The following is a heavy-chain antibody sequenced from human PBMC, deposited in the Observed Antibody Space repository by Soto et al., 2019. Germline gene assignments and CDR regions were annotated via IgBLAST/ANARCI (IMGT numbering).Heavy chain of an antibody. J-gene: IGHJ6*02. Sequence: PGGSLRLSCAASGFTFSDYWMHWVRQVPGRGLVWVSRINIDGTTTTYADSVKGRFTVSRDNAKSTLYLQMTSLRAEDMAVYYCARVTSFDRSAPNHYNYYGMDLWGQGATVTVSS. CDR3: ARVTSFDRSAPNHYNYYGMDL. CDR2: INIDGTTT. CDR1: GFTFSDYW. D-gene: IGHD3-22*01. V-gene: IGHV3-74*03.